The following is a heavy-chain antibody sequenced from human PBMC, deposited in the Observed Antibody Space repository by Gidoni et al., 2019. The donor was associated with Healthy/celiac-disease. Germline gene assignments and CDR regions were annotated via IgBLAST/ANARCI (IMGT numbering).Heavy chain of an antibody. J-gene: IGHJ4*02. Sequence: EVQLVESGGGLVQPGRSLRLSCSASGFTFDDYAMHWVRQAPGKGLEWVSGISWNSCSIGYADSVKGRFTISRDNAKNSLYLQMNSLRAEDTALYYCAKDETGYSSGWSVYWGQGTLVTVSS. V-gene: IGHV3-9*01. D-gene: IGHD6-19*01. CDR1: GFTFDDYA. CDR3: AKDETGYSSGWSVY. CDR2: ISWNSCSI.